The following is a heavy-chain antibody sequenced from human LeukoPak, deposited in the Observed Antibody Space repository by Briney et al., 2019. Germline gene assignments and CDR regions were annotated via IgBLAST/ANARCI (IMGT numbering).Heavy chain of an antibody. J-gene: IGHJ4*02. Sequence: KPSETLSLNCTVSGGSIGRSSYYWGWIRQPPGKGLEWIGKSYYSGGTYYNPSLKSRVTISVDTSKNQISLKVSSVTAADTAVYYCARLAANTVDYWGQGTLVTASS. CDR1: GGSIGRSSYY. D-gene: IGHD4-17*01. CDR3: ARLAANTVDY. V-gene: IGHV4-39*01. CDR2: SYYSGGT.